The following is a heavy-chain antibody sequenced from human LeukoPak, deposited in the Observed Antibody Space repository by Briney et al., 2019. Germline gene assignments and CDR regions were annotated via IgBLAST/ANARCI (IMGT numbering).Heavy chain of an antibody. CDR1: GGSISSGSYY. J-gene: IGHJ4*02. V-gene: IGHV4-61*02. D-gene: IGHD6-6*01. CDR3: ARDRIAVRQLADY. Sequence: PSQTLSLTCTVSGGSISSGSYYWRWIRQPAGKGLEWIGRIYTSGSTNYNPSLKSRVTISVDTSKNQFSLKLSSVTAADTAVYYCARDRIAVRQLADYWGQGTLVTVSS. CDR2: IYTSGST.